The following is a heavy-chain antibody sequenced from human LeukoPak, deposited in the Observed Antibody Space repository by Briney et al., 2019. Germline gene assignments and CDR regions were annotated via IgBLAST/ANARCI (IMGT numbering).Heavy chain of an antibody. Sequence: GGSLRLSCTASGFTVSSNYMSWVRQAPGKGLEWVSVIYSGGTTYYADSVKGRFTISRDNSKNTLYLQMNSLRAEDTAVYYCAKGRPQSHASDYWGQGTLVTVSS. CDR3: AKGRPQSHASDY. J-gene: IGHJ4*02. CDR2: IYSGGTT. V-gene: IGHV3-53*01. CDR1: GFTVSSNY.